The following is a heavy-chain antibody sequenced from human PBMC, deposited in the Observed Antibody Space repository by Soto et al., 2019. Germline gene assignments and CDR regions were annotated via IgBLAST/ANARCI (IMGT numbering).Heavy chain of an antibody. D-gene: IGHD2-15*01. CDR3: ARVVVAATFPHLYYYSMDV. CDR1: GGSISSYY. J-gene: IGHJ6*02. V-gene: IGHV4-59*01. CDR2: IYYSGST. Sequence: SQTLPLTCTVSGGSISSYYWSWIRQPPGKGLEWIGYIYYSGSTNYNPSRKSRVTISVDTSKNQFSLKLSSVTAADTAVYYCARVVVAATFPHLYYYSMDVWGQGTTVTLS.